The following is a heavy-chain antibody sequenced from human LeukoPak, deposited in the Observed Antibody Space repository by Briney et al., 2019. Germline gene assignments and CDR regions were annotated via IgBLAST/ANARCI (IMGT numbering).Heavy chain of an antibody. CDR1: GGSIVSSDW. Sequence: SGTLSLTCAVSGGSIVSSDWWSWVRRPPGKGLEWIGEIYHSGITNYNPSLKSRLTISVDKSKNQFSLMLTSVTAADTAVYYCAREEGSSGWWAQYHWGQGTLVTVSS. V-gene: IGHV4-4*02. J-gene: IGHJ5*02. CDR3: AREEGSSGWWAQYH. CDR2: IYHSGIT. D-gene: IGHD6-19*01.